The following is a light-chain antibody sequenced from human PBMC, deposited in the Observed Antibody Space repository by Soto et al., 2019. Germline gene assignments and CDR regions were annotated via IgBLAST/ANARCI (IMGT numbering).Light chain of an antibody. Sequence: EIVLTQSPGTLSLSPGESVTLSCRASQSVSSSYLAWYQQKPGQAPRLLIYGASSRANGIPDRFSGSGSGTDFTLTISRLEPEDFAVYYCQQYGTSPELTFGGGTKVEIE. J-gene: IGKJ4*01. CDR1: QSVSSSY. CDR2: GAS. V-gene: IGKV3-20*01. CDR3: QQYGTSPELT.